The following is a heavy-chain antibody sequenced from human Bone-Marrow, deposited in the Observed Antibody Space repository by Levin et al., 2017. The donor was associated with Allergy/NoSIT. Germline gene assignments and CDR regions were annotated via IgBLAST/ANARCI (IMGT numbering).Heavy chain of an antibody. V-gene: IGHV3-48*03. D-gene: IGHD1-26*01. CDR2: IKSSSSNV. CDR1: GFIFSGHE. Sequence: PGGSLRLSCVASGFIFSGHEMTWVRQAPGKGLEWISYIKSSSSNVYYADSVKGRFTISRDNAMSSLFLQMSSLRAEDTAVYYCARMMKGAGFDAFDIWGQGTVVTVSS. CDR3: ARMMKGAGFDAFDI. J-gene: IGHJ3*02.